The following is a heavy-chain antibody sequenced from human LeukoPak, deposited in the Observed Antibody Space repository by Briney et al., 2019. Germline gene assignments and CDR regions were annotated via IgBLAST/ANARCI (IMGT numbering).Heavy chain of an antibody. Sequence: ASVKVSCKASGYTFTGYYMHWVRQAPGQGLEWMGGIIPIFGTANYAQKFQGRVTITADESTSTAYMELSSLRSEDTAVYYCAGDLGFGENWFDPWGQGTLVTVSS. J-gene: IGHJ5*02. CDR1: GYTFTGYY. V-gene: IGHV1-69*13. CDR2: IIPIFGTA. CDR3: AGDLGFGENWFDP. D-gene: IGHD3-10*01.